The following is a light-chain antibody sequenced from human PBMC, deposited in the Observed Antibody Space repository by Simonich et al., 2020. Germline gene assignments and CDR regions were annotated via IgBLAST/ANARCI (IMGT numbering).Light chain of an antibody. CDR2: GKN. CDR3: NSRDSSGNHLV. J-gene: IGLJ2*01. CDR1: SLRSYY. Sequence: SSELTQDPAVSVALGQTVRITCQRDSLRSYYASWYQQKPGQAPVRVIYGKNNLPSVIPDRFSGSSSGNTASLTITGAQAEDEADYYCNSRDSSGNHLVFGGGTKLTVL. V-gene: IGLV3-19*01.